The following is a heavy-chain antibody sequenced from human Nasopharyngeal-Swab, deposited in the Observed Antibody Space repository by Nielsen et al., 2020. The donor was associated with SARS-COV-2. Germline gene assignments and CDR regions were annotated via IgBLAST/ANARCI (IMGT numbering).Heavy chain of an antibody. V-gene: IGHV3-9*01. Sequence: GGSLRLSCAASGFTFDDYAIHWVRQAPGKGLEWVSGISWNSGTIGYADSVKGRFTISRDNAKKSLHLQMNSLRAEDTAVYYCARASRGWSWGQGTPVTVSS. D-gene: IGHD6-19*01. J-gene: IGHJ5*02. CDR3: ARASRGWS. CDR2: ISWNSGTI. CDR1: GFTFDDYA.